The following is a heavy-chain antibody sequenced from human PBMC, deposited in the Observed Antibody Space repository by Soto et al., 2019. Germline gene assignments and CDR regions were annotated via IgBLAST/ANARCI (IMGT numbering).Heavy chain of an antibody. CDR2: FSGSGGPT. J-gene: IGHJ6*02. D-gene: IGHD2-8*02. CDR3: ARDWTGKSCPWLDV. Sequence: EVQLLESGGGLVQPGGSLRRSCAASGFAFADYALTWVRQSPGKGLEWVSTFSGSGGPTYYADSVTGRFSISRDNSKNILILERNSLRVEDTATYYRARDWTGKSCPWLDVWGQGTAVSVSS. CDR1: GFAFADYA. V-gene: IGHV3-23*01.